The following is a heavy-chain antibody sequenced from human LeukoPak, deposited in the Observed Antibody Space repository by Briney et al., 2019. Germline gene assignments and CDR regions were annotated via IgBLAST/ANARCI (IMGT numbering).Heavy chain of an antibody. CDR3: TTVLLWFGELSFDY. V-gene: IGHV3-15*01. D-gene: IGHD3-10*01. Sequence: GSLRLSCAALGFTFRNALVSSVRQAPRKGVEWGDRIKSKTDGGTTDYAAPVKGRFTISRDDSKNTLYLQMNSLKTEDTAVYYCTTVLLWFGELSFDYWGQGTLVTVSS. CDR1: GFTFRNAL. CDR2: IKSKTDGGTT. J-gene: IGHJ4*02.